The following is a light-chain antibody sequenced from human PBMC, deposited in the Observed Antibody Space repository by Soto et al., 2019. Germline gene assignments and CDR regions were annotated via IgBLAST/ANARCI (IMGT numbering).Light chain of an antibody. CDR2: GNA. Sequence: TQPPSVSETPGQRVTISCSGTTSNIGRNYVCWYQQLPGTAPKLLIYGNAQRPSGVPDRFSGSKSGTSASLAIRGLRSEDEADYYWAVWDASLRGYVFGSGTKVTVL. J-gene: IGLJ1*01. V-gene: IGLV1-47*02. CDR1: TSNIGRNY. CDR3: AVWDASLRGYV.